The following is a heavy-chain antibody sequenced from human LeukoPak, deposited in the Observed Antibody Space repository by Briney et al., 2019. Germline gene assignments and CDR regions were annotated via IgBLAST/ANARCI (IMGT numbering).Heavy chain of an antibody. V-gene: IGHV3-66*01. J-gene: IGHJ4*02. CDR1: GFTVSNNY. CDR2: FYSGGNT. CDR3: ARGEWLRSSPIY. D-gene: IGHD5-12*01. Sequence: GGSLRLSCAASGFTVSNNYMTWVRQAPGKGLEWVSVFYSGGNTYYADSVQGRFTISRDNSKNTLYLQMNSLRVEDTAVYYCARGEWLRSSPIYWGQGTLVTVSS.